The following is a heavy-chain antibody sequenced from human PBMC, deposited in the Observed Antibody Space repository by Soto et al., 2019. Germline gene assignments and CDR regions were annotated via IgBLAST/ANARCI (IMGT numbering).Heavy chain of an antibody. Sequence: EVQLVESGGGLVQPGGSLRLSCAASGFTFSRYSMNWVRQAPGKGLEWVSYISSSSSTIYYADSVKGRLTISRDNAKKALYRQMNSLTEEDTAVYYCTRDSGYSYGPLDYWGQGTLVTVSS. CDR3: TRDSGYSYGPLDY. D-gene: IGHD5-18*01. CDR1: GFTFSRYS. CDR2: ISSSSSTI. J-gene: IGHJ4*02. V-gene: IGHV3-48*02.